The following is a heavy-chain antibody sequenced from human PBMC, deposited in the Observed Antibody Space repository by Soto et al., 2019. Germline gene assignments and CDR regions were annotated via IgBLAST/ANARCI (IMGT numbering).Heavy chain of an antibody. Sequence: ASVKVSCKASGYTFTGYYMHWVRQAPGQGLEWMGWINPNSGGTNYAQKFQGRVTMTRDTSISTAYMELSRLRSDDTAVYYCARDRANWNYDAFDIWGQGTMVTVSS. CDR1: GYTFTGYY. CDR3: ARDRANWNYDAFDI. J-gene: IGHJ3*02. D-gene: IGHD1-7*01. CDR2: INPNSGGT. V-gene: IGHV1-2*02.